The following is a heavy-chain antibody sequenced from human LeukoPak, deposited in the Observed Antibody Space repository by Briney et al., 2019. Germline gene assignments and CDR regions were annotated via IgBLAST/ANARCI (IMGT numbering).Heavy chain of an antibody. Sequence: SGPTLVKPTQTLTLTCTFSGFSLTTSGGGVGWIRQPPGKAREWLTSIYYNDDKRFSTSLRSRLTITKDTSKNQVVLTMTNMDPVDTATYYCTHRRELYDYGGHGFEHWGQGTLVTVSS. CDR2: IYYNDDK. V-gene: IGHV2-5*01. J-gene: IGHJ4*02. D-gene: IGHD4/OR15-4a*01. CDR1: GFSLTTSGGG. CDR3: THRRELYDYGGHGFEH.